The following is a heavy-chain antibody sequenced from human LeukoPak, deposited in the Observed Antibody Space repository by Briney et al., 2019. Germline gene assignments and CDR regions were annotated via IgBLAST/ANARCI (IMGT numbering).Heavy chain of an antibody. CDR1: GFAFNSYY. V-gene: IGHV3-7*01. CDR3: ARDKRWPTVSPLDY. J-gene: IGHJ4*02. Sequence: GGSLRLSCATSGFAFNSYYMAWVSQAPGQGLEWVANIKEDGSETYYVDAVQGRFTISRDNDKKSLSLQMNSLRVEDTAVYYCARDKRWPTVSPLDYSGQGTLVIVSS. D-gene: IGHD4-17*01. CDR2: IKEDGSET.